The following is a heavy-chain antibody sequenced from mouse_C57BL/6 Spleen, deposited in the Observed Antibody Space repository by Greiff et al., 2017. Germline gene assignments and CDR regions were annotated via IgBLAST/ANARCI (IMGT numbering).Heavy chain of an antibody. J-gene: IGHJ1*03. V-gene: IGHV1-42*01. CDR1: GYSFTGYY. CDR3: ARRPLYGSSPYFDV. D-gene: IGHD1-1*01. CDR2: INPSTGGT. Sequence: EVQLQQSGPELVKPGASVKISCKASGYSFTGYYMNWVKQSPEKSLEWIGEINPSTGGTTYNQKFKAKATLTVDKSSSTAYMQLKSLTSEDSAVYYCARRPLYGSSPYFDVWGTGTTVTVSS.